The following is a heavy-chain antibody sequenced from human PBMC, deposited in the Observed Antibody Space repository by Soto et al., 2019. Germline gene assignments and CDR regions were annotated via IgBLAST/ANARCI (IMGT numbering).Heavy chain of an antibody. CDR2: MSYGGRKK. J-gene: IGHJ5*02. CDR3: ARQDHSGSGWFDT. D-gene: IGHD3-22*01. Sequence: QVQLVESGGGVVQPGRSLRLSCAASGFTFSSYAIHWVRQAPGKGLEWAAVMSYGGRKKYYADSMKGRFTISRDNSKNTLYLQMNSLRADDTAVYYCARQDHSGSGWFDTWGQGTLVTVSS. CDR1: GFTFSSYA. V-gene: IGHV3-30*04.